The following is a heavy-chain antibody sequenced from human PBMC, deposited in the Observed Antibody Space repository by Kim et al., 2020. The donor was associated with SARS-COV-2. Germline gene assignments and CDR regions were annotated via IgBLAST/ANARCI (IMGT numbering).Heavy chain of an antibody. J-gene: IGHJ4*02. CDR2: ISYDGSNK. CDR1: GFTFSNYA. Sequence: GGSLRLSCAASGFTFSNYAMHWVRQAPGKGLEWVAVISYDGSNKYYADSVKGRFTISRDNSKNTVSLQMNGLRGEDTAVYYCAGRVTTVTTIFDYWGQGTLVTVSS. V-gene: IGHV3-30*03. CDR3: AGRVTTVTTIFDY. D-gene: IGHD4-17*01.